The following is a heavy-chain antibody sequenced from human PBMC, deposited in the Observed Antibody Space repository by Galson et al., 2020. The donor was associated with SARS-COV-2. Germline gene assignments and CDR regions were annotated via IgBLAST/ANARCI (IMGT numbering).Heavy chain of an antibody. V-gene: IGHV3-33*01. Sequence: GESLKISCAASGFSFSTYAMHWVRQAPGKGLEWVTVIWSDGNHKYYTDSVEGRFTISRDNSKDTVILQMNSLRAEDTAIYYCTTSIIVPGTLDYWGQGTLVSVSS. CDR3: TTSIIVPGTLDY. CDR1: GFSFSTYA. CDR2: IWSDGNHK. J-gene: IGHJ4*02. D-gene: IGHD3-22*01.